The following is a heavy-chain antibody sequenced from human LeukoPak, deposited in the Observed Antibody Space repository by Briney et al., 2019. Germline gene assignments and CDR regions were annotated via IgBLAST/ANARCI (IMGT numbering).Heavy chain of an antibody. CDR3: AREGCSSTNCYPPFDS. Sequence: SETLSLTCTVSGDSISSGSYYWSWIRQPAGKGLEWIGRIYGTGSTNYNPSLRSRVTISVDTSKNQFSLKLSSVTAADTAVYYYAREGCSSTNCYPPFDSWGQGTLVTVSS. CDR2: IYGTGST. V-gene: IGHV4-61*02. J-gene: IGHJ4*02. D-gene: IGHD2-2*01. CDR1: GDSISSGSYY.